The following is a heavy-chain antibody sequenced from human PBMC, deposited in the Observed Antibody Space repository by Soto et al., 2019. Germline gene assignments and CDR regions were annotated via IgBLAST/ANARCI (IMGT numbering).Heavy chain of an antibody. D-gene: IGHD6-19*01. CDR3: ASERAVAGTFDY. Sequence: QVQLVQSGAEVKKPGSSVKVSCKASGGTFSSYAISWVRQAPGQGLEWMGGIIPIFGTANYAQKFQGRVTIXAXXSTSTAYMELGSLRSEDTAVYYCASERAVAGTFDYWGQGTLVTVSS. J-gene: IGHJ4*02. CDR1: GGTFSSYA. V-gene: IGHV1-69*12. CDR2: IIPIFGTA.